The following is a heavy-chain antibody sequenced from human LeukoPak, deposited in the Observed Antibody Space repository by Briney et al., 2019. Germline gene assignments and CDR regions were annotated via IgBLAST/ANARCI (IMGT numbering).Heavy chain of an antibody. Sequence: GGSLRLSCAASGFTFSSYSMNWVRQAPGKGLEWVSYISSSSTIYYADSVKGRFTISRDNAKNSLYLQMNSLRAEDTAVYYCARDTYYDILTGYYDYWGQGTLVTVSS. J-gene: IGHJ4*02. CDR3: ARDTYYDILTGYYDY. D-gene: IGHD3-9*01. CDR1: GFTFSSYS. V-gene: IGHV3-48*01. CDR2: ISSSSTI.